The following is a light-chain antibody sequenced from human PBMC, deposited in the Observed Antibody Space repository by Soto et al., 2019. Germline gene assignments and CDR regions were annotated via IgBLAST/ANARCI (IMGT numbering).Light chain of an antibody. CDR3: QQYYNTPIT. J-gene: IGKJ5*01. Sequence: DIVMTQSPDSLAVSLGERATINCKSSQSVLYSSNNKNYLAWYQQKPRQPPKLLIYWASTRESGVPDRFSGSGSGTDFTLTISSLQAEDVAVYYCQQYYNTPITFAQGTRLEIK. CDR1: QSVLYSSNNKNY. CDR2: WAS. V-gene: IGKV4-1*01.